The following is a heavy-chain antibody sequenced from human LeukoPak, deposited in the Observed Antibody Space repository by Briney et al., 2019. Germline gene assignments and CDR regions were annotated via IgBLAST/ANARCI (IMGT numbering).Heavy chain of an antibody. V-gene: IGHV3-7*01. Sequence: GGSLRLSCAASGFTFSSYWMSWVRQAPGKGLEWVANIKQDGSERYYVDSVKGRFTISRDNAKNSLYLQMNSLRAEDTAVYYCAREPRSRYYYGSGASWFDPWGQGTLVTVSS. CDR2: IKQDGSER. CDR1: GFTFSSYW. CDR3: AREPRSRYYYGSGASWFDP. D-gene: IGHD3-10*01. J-gene: IGHJ5*02.